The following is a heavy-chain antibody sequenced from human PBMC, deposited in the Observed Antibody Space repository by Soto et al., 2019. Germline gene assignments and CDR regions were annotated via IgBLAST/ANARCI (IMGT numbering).Heavy chain of an antibody. Sequence: SETLSLTCTVSGASITGSFFWSCIRQPAGKGLEWIGRFSLSGTTNYNPSLRSRVTMSADVSKNQFSLRLTSVTAADTALYYCARGMTPPGAPAWYYFDSWGQGTLVTVYS. V-gene: IGHV4-4*07. CDR2: FSLSGTT. CDR1: GASITGSFF. D-gene: IGHD2-8*02. J-gene: IGHJ4*02. CDR3: ARGMTPPGAPAWYYFDS.